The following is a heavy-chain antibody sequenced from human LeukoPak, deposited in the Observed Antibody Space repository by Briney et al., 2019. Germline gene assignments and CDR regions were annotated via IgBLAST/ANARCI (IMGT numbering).Heavy chain of an antibody. D-gene: IGHD4-23*01. CDR1: GFTFSSYG. V-gene: IGHV3-23*01. Sequence: PGGSLRLSCAASGFTFSSYGMSWVRQAPGKGLEWVSGISGSGGRTYYADSVKGRFTISRDNSKNTLYMQMNSLRAEDTAVYYCANSGGSYYFDYWGQGTLVTVSS. CDR2: ISGSGGRT. CDR3: ANSGGSYYFDY. J-gene: IGHJ4*02.